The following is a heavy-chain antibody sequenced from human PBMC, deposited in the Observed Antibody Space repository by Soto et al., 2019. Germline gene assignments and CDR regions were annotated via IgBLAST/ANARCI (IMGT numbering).Heavy chain of an antibody. V-gene: IGHV5-51*01. CDR2: IYLSDSDT. Sequence: GESLKISCKGSGYSFTSYWIAWVRQMPGKGLEWMGIIYLSDSDTRYSPSFQGRVTISADKSISTAYLQWSSLKASDTAMYYCARYSSGWPYYFDYWGQGTLVTVPS. CDR3: ARYSSGWPYYFDY. CDR1: GYSFTSYW. D-gene: IGHD6-19*01. J-gene: IGHJ4*02.